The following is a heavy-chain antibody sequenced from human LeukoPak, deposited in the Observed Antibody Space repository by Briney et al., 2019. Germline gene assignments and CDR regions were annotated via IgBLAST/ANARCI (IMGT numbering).Heavy chain of an antibody. Sequence: GRSLRLSCTASGFTSSRPWMNCICQAPRRGLGWWANINPAGDGMRFADSVKGRFSMYRDTPQSSLHLQLTSLRLQETPFFSCAAWTDSGYSYWVQGVLVTVSS. CDR2: INPAGDGM. CDR3: AAWTDSGYSY. D-gene: IGHD5-12*01. V-gene: IGHV3-7*01. J-gene: IGHJ4*02. CDR1: GFTSSRPW.